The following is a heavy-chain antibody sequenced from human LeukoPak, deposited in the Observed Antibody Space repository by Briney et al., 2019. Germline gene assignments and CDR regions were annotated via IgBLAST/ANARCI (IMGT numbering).Heavy chain of an antibody. V-gene: IGHV3-7*03. J-gene: IGHJ3*02. CDR1: GFTFSNYW. Sequence: GGSLRLSCEGSGFTFSNYWMGWVRQAPGKGPQWVANIKTDGSEKYYVDSVKGRFTISRDNAKNSLYLQMNSLRAEDTALYYCAKDIDSRHFLGAFDIWGQGTMVTVSS. CDR3: AKDIDSRHFLGAFDI. CDR2: IKTDGSEK. D-gene: IGHD6-13*01.